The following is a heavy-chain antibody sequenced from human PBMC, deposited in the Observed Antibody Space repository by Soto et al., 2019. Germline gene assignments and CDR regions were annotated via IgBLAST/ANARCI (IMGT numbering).Heavy chain of an antibody. CDR3: AHGSGWLSDY. CDR1: GFSLSSPAVG. V-gene: IGHV2-5*02. D-gene: IGHD6-19*01. Sequence: QLTLKESGPPLVQPTQTLTLTCPFSGFSLSSPAVGVNWIRQPPGKALEWLALIYWDDDKQYSPSLRSRLTITKDTSKNQVVLTMTNMDPVDTATYYCAHGSGWLSDYWGQGTLVTVSS. CDR2: IYWDDDK. J-gene: IGHJ4*02.